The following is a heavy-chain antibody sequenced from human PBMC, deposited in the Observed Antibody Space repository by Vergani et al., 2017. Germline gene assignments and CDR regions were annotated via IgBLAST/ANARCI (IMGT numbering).Heavy chain of an antibody. D-gene: IGHD5-18*01. CDR1: GFTFSSYW. CDR3: AIVRKSNGYSYGDDAFDI. V-gene: IGHV3-7*01. J-gene: IGHJ3*02. Sequence: EVQLVESGGGLVQPGGSLRLSCAASGFTFSSYWMSWVRQAPGKGLEWVANIKQDGSEKYYVDSVKGRFTISRDNAKNSLYLQMNSLRAEDTAVYYCAIVRKSNGYSYGDDAFDIWGQGTMVTVSS. CDR2: IKQDGSEK.